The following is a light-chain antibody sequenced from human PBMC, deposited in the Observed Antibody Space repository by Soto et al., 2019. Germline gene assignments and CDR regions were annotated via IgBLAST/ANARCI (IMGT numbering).Light chain of an antibody. Sequence: AIQMTQSPSSLSASVGDRVTITCRASQAIGNDLGWYQQIPGKAPKLLIYAASRLHSGVPSNFSGSRSGSDFTLTISSLQPEDFATYYCQQYGSSPGTFGQGTKLEI. J-gene: IGKJ2*01. CDR1: QAIGND. V-gene: IGKV1-6*01. CDR3: QQYGSSPGT. CDR2: AAS.